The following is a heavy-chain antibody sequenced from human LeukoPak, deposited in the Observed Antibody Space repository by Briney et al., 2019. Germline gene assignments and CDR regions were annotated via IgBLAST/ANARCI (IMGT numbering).Heavy chain of an antibody. V-gene: IGHV3-23*01. Sequence: GGSLRLSCAASGFSFSSYAMTWVRQAPGKGLEWVSGISASGGSTYYADSVKGRFTTSRDSSNNTLSLQMISLRTDDTAVYYCAKRGTYSSSWYGDCWGQGTLVTVSS. J-gene: IGHJ4*02. CDR1: GFSFSSYA. CDR2: ISASGGST. CDR3: AKRGTYSSSWYGDC. D-gene: IGHD6-13*01.